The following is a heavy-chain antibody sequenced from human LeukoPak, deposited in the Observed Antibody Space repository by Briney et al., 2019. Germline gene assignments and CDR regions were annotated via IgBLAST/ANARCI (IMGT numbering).Heavy chain of an antibody. J-gene: IGHJ4*02. CDR2: INHSGST. Sequence: SETLSLTCAVYGGSFSGYYWSWIRQPPGKGLKWIGEINHSGSTNYNPSLKSRVTISVDTSKNQFSLKLSSVTAADTAVYYCARSSHTFYYDSSGYYYWGQGTLVTVSS. V-gene: IGHV4-34*01. CDR3: ARSSHTFYYDSSGYYY. D-gene: IGHD3-22*01. CDR1: GGSFSGYY.